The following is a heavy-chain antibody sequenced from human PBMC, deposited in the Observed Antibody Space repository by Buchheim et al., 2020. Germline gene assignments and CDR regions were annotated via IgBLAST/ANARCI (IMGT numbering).Heavy chain of an antibody. Sequence: QLQLQESGSGLVKPSQTLSLTCAVSGGSISSDGYSWSWIRQPPGKGLEWIGYIYHSGSTYYNPSLKSRVTISVDRSKNQFSLKLSSVTAADTAVYYCARGGTVTTRYFDLWGRGTL. CDR1: GGSISSDGYS. V-gene: IGHV4-30-2*01. CDR2: IYHSGST. CDR3: ARGGTVTTRYFDL. J-gene: IGHJ2*01. D-gene: IGHD4-17*01.